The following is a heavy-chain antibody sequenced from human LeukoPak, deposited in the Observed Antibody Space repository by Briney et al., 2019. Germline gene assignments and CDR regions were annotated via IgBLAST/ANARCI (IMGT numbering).Heavy chain of an antibody. CDR1: GFTFSSYA. CDR2: ISYDGCNK. Sequence: GGSLRLSCAASGFTFSSYATHWVRQAPGKGLEWVAVISYDGCNKYYADSVKGRFTISRDNSKNTLYLQMNSLRAEDTAVYYCARDPGTMAFFDYWGQGTLVTVSS. V-gene: IGHV3-30-3*01. D-gene: IGHD3-10*01. CDR3: ARDPGTMAFFDY. J-gene: IGHJ4*02.